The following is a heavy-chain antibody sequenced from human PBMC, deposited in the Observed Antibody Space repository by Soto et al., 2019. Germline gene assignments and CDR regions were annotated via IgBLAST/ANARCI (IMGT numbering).Heavy chain of an antibody. D-gene: IGHD6-25*01. CDR3: ARGYSGGYYYAMDV. CDR1: GGTFTTYA. CDR2: IIPMYNKP. V-gene: IGHV1-69*01. Sequence: QVQLVQSGAEVKKPGSSVRVSCQASGGTFTTYAFNWVRQAPGQGLEWMGGIIPMYNKPNYAPNFLGRVTISADPSTSTAYMEVTTVRSEDTAVYFCARGYSGGYYYAMDVWGQGTTVTVSS. J-gene: IGHJ6*02.